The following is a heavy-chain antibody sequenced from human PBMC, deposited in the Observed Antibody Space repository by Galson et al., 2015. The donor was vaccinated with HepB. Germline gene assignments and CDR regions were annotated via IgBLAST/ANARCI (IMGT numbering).Heavy chain of an antibody. CDR3: ARLYGGRASGFDY. Sequence: TLSLTCTVSGVSINSFYWTWIRQPPGKGLEWIGDMYESGSTNYNPSLTSRVTTAVDTSKNQFSLKVTSVTAADTAVYYCARLYGGRASGFDYWGQGILVTVSS. J-gene: IGHJ4*01. CDR1: GVSINSFY. V-gene: IGHV4-59*08. D-gene: IGHD4-23*01. CDR2: MYESGST.